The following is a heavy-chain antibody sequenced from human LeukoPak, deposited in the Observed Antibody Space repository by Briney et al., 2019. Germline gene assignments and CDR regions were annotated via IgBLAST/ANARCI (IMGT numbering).Heavy chain of an antibody. CDR1: GFIFSSYW. J-gene: IGHJ4*02. V-gene: IGHV3-74*01. CDR3: ARVPNVFEY. D-gene: IGHD1-1*01. CDR2: INSDGSST. Sequence: GGSLRLSCAASGFIFSSYWMHWVRQAPGKGLVWVSRINSDGSSTDCADSVKGRFTISRDNAKNTLYLQMNSLRAEDTAVYYCARVPNVFEYWGQGTLVTVSS.